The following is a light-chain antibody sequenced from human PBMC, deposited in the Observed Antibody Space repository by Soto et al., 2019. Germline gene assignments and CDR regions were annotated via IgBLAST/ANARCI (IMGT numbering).Light chain of an antibody. CDR1: QSISIN. CDR2: EAS. CDR3: QQYNMWPLT. V-gene: IGKV3-15*01. Sequence: EIVITQSPSTLSVSPGERATLSCGASQSISINLAWYQQKPGQAPRLLIYEASTRVIGIPARFSGSGSGTEFTLTISSLQSEDFALYYCQQYNMWPLTFGQGTLLEI. J-gene: IGKJ5*01.